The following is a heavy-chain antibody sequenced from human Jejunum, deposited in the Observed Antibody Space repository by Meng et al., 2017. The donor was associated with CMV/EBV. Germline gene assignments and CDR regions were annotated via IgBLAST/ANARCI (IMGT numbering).Heavy chain of an antibody. V-gene: IGHV3-23*01. Sequence: FTIKSCAMSWVRQAPGKGLEWVSGIGGSGQNTAYAESVKGRFTISRDNYKETVYLEMSNLRAEDTATYYCARDPFYNFWTGSHFELWGRGTLVTVSS. J-gene: IGHJ4*02. CDR3: ARDPFYNFWTGSHFEL. D-gene: IGHD3/OR15-3a*01. CDR2: IGGSGQNT. CDR1: FTIKSCA.